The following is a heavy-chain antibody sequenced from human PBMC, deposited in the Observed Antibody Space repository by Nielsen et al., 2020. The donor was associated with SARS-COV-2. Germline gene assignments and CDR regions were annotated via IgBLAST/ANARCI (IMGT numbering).Heavy chain of an antibody. CDR1: GLSFSNHG. CDR3: AGPAS. Sequence: GESLKISCVASGLSFSNHGMHWVRQAPGKGLEWVAVVSYDGRSKYYGDSVKGRFTISRDNAKNSLHLQMDNLRVEDTAVYYCAGPASWGQGTLVTVSS. J-gene: IGHJ4*02. CDR2: VSYDGRSK. D-gene: IGHD2-2*01. V-gene: IGHV3-30*03.